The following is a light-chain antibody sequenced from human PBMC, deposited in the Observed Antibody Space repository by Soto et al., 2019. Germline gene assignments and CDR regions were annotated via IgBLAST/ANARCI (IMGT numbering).Light chain of an antibody. J-gene: IGKJ4*01. Sequence: AIQLTQSPSSLSASVGDRVTITCRASQGISSALAWYQQKPGKPPKLVIYYASSLESGVPSRFSGSGSGTDFTLTISSLQPEDFATYYCQQFNNFPITFGGGTKVEIK. CDR1: QGISSA. V-gene: IGKV1D-13*01. CDR2: YAS. CDR3: QQFNNFPIT.